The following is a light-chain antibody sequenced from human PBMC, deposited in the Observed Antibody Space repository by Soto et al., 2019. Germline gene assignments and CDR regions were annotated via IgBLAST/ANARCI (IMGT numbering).Light chain of an antibody. CDR3: SSYVDGDILL. V-gene: IGLV2-11*01. J-gene: IGLJ2*01. Sequence: QSALTQPRSVSGSLGQSVTISCSGTSHNFGCYNFVSWYQHPPGQAPKLIIYDVTKRPSGVPDRFSGSKSATTASLTISGLQAADEAYYYCSSYVDGDILLFGGGTKLTVL. CDR1: SHNFGCYNF. CDR2: DVT.